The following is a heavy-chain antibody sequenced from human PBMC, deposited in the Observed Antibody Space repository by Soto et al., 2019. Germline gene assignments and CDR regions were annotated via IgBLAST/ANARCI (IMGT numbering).Heavy chain of an antibody. CDR3: ARERVVVVPAAVRYGVDV. CDR1: GGSFSGSS. J-gene: IGHJ6*02. V-gene: IGHV4-34*01. CDR2: LNHSGST. D-gene: IGHD2-2*02. Sequence: PSETLSLTCAVYGGSFSGSSWSWIRQPPGKGLEWIGELNHSGSTNYNPSLKSRVTISVDTSKNQFSLKLTSVTAADTAVYYCARERVVVVPAAVRYGVDVWGRGTTVTVSS.